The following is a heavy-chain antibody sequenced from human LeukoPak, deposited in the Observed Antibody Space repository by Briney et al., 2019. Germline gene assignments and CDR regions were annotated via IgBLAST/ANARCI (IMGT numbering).Heavy chain of an antibody. CDR3: ARVLFTVVAVPFDAFYI. V-gene: IGHV4-59*01. CDR2: IYYSGST. D-gene: IGHD4-23*01. CDR1: GGSISSYY. Sequence: SETLSLTCTVSGGSISSYYWSWIRQPPGKGLEWIGYIYYSGSTNYNPSLKSRVTISVDTSKNQFSLKLSSVTAADTAVYYCARVLFTVVAVPFDAFYIWGQGTMVTVSS. J-gene: IGHJ3*02.